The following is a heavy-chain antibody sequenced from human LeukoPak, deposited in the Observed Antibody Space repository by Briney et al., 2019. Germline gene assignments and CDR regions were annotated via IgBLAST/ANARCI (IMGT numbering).Heavy chain of an antibody. CDR2: IKSKTDGGTT. Sequence: GGSLRLSCAASGFTFSDYSMNWVRQAPGKGLEWVGRIKSKTDGGTTDYAAPVRGRFTISRDDSKNTLYLQMNSLKTEDTAVYYCTQAGYNRCWYFYYHYGMEGLGQGTTVTVSS. D-gene: IGHD6-13*01. CDR3: TQAGYNRCWYFYYHYGMEG. V-gene: IGHV3-15*01. J-gene: IGHJ6*02. CDR1: GFTFSDYS.